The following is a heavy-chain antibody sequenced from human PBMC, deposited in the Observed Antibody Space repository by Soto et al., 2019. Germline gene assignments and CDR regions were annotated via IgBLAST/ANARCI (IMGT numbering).Heavy chain of an antibody. CDR3: AREGAGPKGSSSSPDDAFDI. D-gene: IGHD6-13*01. Sequence: QVQLQESGPGLVKPSQTLSLTCTVSGGSISSGGYYWSWIRQHPGKGLEWIGYISYSGSTYYNPSLKTRVTISVDTSKDQFSLKLSSVTAADTVVYYCAREGAGPKGSSSSPDDAFDIWGQGTMVTVSS. CDR2: ISYSGST. V-gene: IGHV4-31*03. J-gene: IGHJ3*02. CDR1: GGSISSGGYY.